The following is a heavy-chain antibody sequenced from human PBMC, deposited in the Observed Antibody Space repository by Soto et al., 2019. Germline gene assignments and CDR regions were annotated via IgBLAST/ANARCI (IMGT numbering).Heavy chain of an antibody. CDR2: IVVGSGNT. CDR3: AARGSGYYDAFAI. V-gene: IGHV1-58*01. J-gene: IGHJ3*02. D-gene: IGHD3-22*01. Sequence: SVKVSCKASGFTFTSSAVQWVRQARGQRLEWIGWIVVGSGNTNYAQKFQERVTITRDMSTSTAYMELSSLRSEDTAVYYCAARGSGYYDAFAIWGQRTMVTGSS. CDR1: GFTFTSSA.